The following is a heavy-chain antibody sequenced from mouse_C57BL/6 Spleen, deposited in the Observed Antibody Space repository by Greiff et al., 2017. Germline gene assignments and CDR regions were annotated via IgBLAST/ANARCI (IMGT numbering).Heavy chain of an antibody. J-gene: IGHJ2*01. V-gene: IGHV1-69*01. CDR1: GYTFTSYW. D-gene: IGHD1-1*01. CDR3: ERRGYYCSSYVTYYFDY. CDR2: IDPSDSYT. Sequence: QVQLQQPGAELVMPGASVKLSCKASGYTFTSYWMHWVKQRPGQGLEWIGEIDPSDSYTNYNQKFKGKSTLTVDKSSSTAYMQLSSLTSEDSAVYYCERRGYYCSSYVTYYFDYWGQGTTLTVSS.